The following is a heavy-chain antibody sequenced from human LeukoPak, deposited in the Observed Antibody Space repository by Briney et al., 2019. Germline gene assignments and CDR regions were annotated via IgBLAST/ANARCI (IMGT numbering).Heavy chain of an antibody. Sequence: GGSLRLSCTASGFTFGDYAMSWFRQAPGKGLEWVGFIRSKAYGGTTEYAASVKGRFTISRDDSKSIAYLQMNSLKTEDTAVYYCTRIAAAGLSYFDYRGQGTLVTVSS. CDR2: IRSKAYGGTT. D-gene: IGHD6-25*01. V-gene: IGHV3-49*03. CDR1: GFTFGDYA. J-gene: IGHJ4*02. CDR3: TRIAAAGLSYFDY.